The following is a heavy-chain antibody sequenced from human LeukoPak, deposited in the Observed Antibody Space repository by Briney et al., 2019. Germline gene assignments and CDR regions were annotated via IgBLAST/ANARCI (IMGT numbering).Heavy chain of an antibody. J-gene: IGHJ4*02. D-gene: IGHD5-24*01. Sequence: GGSLRLSCAASGFTVSNNYMSWARQAPGKGLEWVSILYTGGTTYYADSAKGRFTISRDNSKNTLYLEMNSLRAEDTAVYYCARDGDGYNFGSDYWGQGTLVTVSS. V-gene: IGHV3-66*01. CDR1: GFTVSNNY. CDR3: ARDGDGYNFGSDY. CDR2: LYTGGTT.